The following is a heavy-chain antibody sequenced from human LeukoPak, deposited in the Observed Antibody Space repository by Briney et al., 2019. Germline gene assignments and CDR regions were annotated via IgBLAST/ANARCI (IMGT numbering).Heavy chain of an antibody. CDR1: GFTFSSYA. Sequence: GGSLRLSCAASGFTFSSYAMSWVRQAPGKGLEWVSAISGSGGSTYYADSVKGRFTISRDNSKNTLYLQMNSLRAEDTAVYYCAKDAKSRIAAAGNYFDYWGQGTLVTVSS. CDR3: AKDAKSRIAAAGNYFDY. V-gene: IGHV3-23*01. D-gene: IGHD6-13*01. CDR2: ISGSGGST. J-gene: IGHJ4*02.